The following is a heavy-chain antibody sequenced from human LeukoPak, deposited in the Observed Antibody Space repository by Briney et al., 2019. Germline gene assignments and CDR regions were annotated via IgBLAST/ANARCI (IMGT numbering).Heavy chain of an antibody. Sequence: ASVKVSCKASGFTFTSSAMQWVRQARGQRLEWIGWIVVGSGNTNYAQKFQERVTITRDMSTSTAHMELSRLRSDDTAVYYCASSIHFDYWGQGTLVTVSS. J-gene: IGHJ4*02. D-gene: IGHD6-6*01. CDR1: GFTFTSSA. CDR3: ASSIHFDY. V-gene: IGHV1-58*02. CDR2: IVVGSGNT.